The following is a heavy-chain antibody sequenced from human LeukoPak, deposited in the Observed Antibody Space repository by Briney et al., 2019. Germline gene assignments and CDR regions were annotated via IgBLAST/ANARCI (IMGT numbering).Heavy chain of an antibody. CDR3: ARLKATVSIHAYFDS. Sequence: PSETLSLTCAVYGGSFSSYYWTWIRQPPGKGLEWIGYIDHRGSTNYNPSLKSRVSISSDTSKNQFSLELSSVTAADTAVYYCARLKATVSIHAYFDSWGQGTLVTVSS. J-gene: IGHJ4*02. D-gene: IGHD4-17*01. CDR1: GGSFSSYY. CDR2: IDHRGST. V-gene: IGHV4-59*01.